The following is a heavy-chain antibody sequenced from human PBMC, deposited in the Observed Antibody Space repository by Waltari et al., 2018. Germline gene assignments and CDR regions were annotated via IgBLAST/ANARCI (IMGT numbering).Heavy chain of an antibody. CDR2: IIPIFGTA. CDR3: ARERMGAIPPSFDY. J-gene: IGHJ4*02. CDR1: GGPFSSYT. Sequence: QVQLVQSGAEVKKPGSSVKVSCKASGGPFSSYTIRWVRQAPGQGLEWMGGIIPIFGTANYAQKFQGRVTITADESTSTAYMELSSLRSEDTAVYYCARERMGAIPPSFDYWGQGTLVTVSS. V-gene: IGHV1-69*12. D-gene: IGHD1-26*01.